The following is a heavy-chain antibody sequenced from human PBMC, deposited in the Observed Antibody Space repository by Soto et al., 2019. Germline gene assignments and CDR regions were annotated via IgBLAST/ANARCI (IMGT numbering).Heavy chain of an antibody. Sequence: QVQLQQWGAGLLKPSETLSLTCAVYGGSFSGYYWSWIRQPPGKGLEWIGEINHSGSTNYNPSLKSRVTISVDTSKNQFSLKLSSVTAADTAVYYCARAIAARPNFDYWGQGTLVTVSS. V-gene: IGHV4-34*01. CDR2: INHSGST. CDR3: ARAIAARPNFDY. J-gene: IGHJ4*02. CDR1: GGSFSGYY. D-gene: IGHD6-6*01.